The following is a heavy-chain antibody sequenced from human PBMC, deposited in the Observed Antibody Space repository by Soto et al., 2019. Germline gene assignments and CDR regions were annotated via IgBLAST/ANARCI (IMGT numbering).Heavy chain of an antibody. J-gene: IGHJ6*03. Sequence: GGSLRLSCAASGFTFSSYAMSWVRQAPGKGLEWVSAISGSGGSTYYADSVKGRFTISRDNSKNTLYLQMNSLRAEDTAVYYCAKEDRGITSVGVVNYYYYYMVVWGKGTTVNVSS. V-gene: IGHV3-23*01. CDR2: ISGSGGST. CDR1: GFTFSSYA. CDR3: AKEDRGITSVGVVNYYYYYMVV. D-gene: IGHD3-3*01.